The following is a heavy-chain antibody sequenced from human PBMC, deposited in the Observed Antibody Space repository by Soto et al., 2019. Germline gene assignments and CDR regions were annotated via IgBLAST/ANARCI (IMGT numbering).Heavy chain of an antibody. Sequence: SETLSLTCTVSGGSISSGGYYWSWIRQHPGRGLEWIGYIYYSGSTYYNPSLKSRVTISVDTSKNQFSLKLSSVTAADTAVYYCARVDTLITMVRGVIIKQNWFGPCGQGTLVTVSS. CDR2: IYYSGST. J-gene: IGHJ5*02. CDR1: GGSISSGGYY. V-gene: IGHV4-31*03. D-gene: IGHD3-10*01. CDR3: ARVDTLITMVRGVIIKQNWFGP.